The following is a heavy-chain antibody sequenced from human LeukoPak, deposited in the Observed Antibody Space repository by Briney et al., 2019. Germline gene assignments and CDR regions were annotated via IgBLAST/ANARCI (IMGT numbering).Heavy chain of an antibody. D-gene: IGHD1-26*01. CDR1: GFTFDDYA. Sequence: GRSLRLSCAASGFTFDDYAMHWVRQAPGKGLEWVSGISWNSGSIGYADSVKGRFTISRDNAKNSLYLQMNSLRAEDTAVYYCARGIDGSYSDYFDYWGQGTLVTVSS. V-gene: IGHV3-9*01. J-gene: IGHJ4*02. CDR3: ARGIDGSYSDYFDY. CDR2: ISWNSGSI.